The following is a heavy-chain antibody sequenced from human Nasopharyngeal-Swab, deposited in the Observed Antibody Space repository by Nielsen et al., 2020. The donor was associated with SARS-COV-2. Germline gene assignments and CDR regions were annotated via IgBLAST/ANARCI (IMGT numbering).Heavy chain of an antibody. J-gene: IGHJ6*02. CDR2: ISYDGSTN. D-gene: IGHD5-12*01. Sequence: GESLRLSCAASGFTFSSYGMHWVRQAPGKGLEWVAVISYDGSTNYYADSVKGRFTISRDNSKNTLYLQMNSLRAEDTAVYYCAKVVAPYYYYYYGMDVWGQGTTVTVSS. CDR3: AKVVAPYYYYYYGMDV. V-gene: IGHV3-30*18. CDR1: GFTFSSYG.